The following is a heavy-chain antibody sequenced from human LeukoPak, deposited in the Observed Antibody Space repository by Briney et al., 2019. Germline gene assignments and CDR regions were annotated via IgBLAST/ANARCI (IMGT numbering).Heavy chain of an antibody. V-gene: IGHV3-74*01. CDR2: INSDGSST. CDR1: GFTFSSYW. J-gene: IGHJ4*02. D-gene: IGHD3-9*01. CDR3: AREPILTGYYLDY. Sequence: GGSLRLSCAASGFTFSSYWMHWVRQAPGKGLVWVSRINSDGSSTGYADSVEGRFTISRDNAKNTLYLQMNSLRAEDTAVYYCAREPILTGYYLDYWGQGTLVTVSS.